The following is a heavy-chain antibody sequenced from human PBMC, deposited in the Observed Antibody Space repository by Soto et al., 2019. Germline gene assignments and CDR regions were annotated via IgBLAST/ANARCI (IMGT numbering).Heavy chain of an antibody. D-gene: IGHD5-12*01. V-gene: IGHV3-9*01. CDR2: ISWEGGSV. CDR1: GFNFDDYA. J-gene: IGHJ4*02. Sequence: EVQLVESGGGFVQPGRSLRLSCAASGFNFDDYAMHWVRQAPGKNMEWVSGISWEGGSVGYADSVKGRFTISRDNAKNSLYLEMNDLRSEDTALYYCAKDHDEDFGFDLDYMNYWGQGTLVTVSS. CDR3: AKDHDEDFGFDLDYMNY.